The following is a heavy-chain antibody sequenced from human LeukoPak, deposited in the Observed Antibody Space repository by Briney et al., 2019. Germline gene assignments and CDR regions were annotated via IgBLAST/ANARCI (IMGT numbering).Heavy chain of an antibody. CDR3: AKEGSSGWTPYYYYYTDV. V-gene: IGHV3-23*01. D-gene: IGHD6-19*01. J-gene: IGHJ6*03. Sequence: PGGSLRLSCAASGFTFSSYGMSWVRQAPGKGLEWVSTISGSGDSTYYADSVKGRFIISRDNSKNTLHLQMNSLRAEDTAVYYCAKEGSSGWTPYYYYYTDVWGKGTTVTISS. CDR2: ISGSGDST. CDR1: GFTFSSYG.